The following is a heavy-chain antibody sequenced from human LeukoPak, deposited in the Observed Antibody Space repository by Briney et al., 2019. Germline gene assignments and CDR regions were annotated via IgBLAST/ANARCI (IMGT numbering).Heavy chain of an antibody. CDR1: GFTVTSDC. J-gene: IGHJ4*02. Sequence: GGSLRLSCAASGFTVTSDCMSWVRQAPGKGLEGVSVIYRGGSTYYADSVQGRVTISRDNSSNTLYLQMNSLRADDTAVYYCTLRGSGSHYEGASVYWGQGTLVTVSS. CDR3: TLRGSGSHYEGASVY. V-gene: IGHV3-66*01. D-gene: IGHD3-10*01. CDR2: IYRGGST.